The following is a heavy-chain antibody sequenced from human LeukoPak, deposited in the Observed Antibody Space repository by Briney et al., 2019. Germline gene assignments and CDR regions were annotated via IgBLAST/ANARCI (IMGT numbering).Heavy chain of an antibody. CDR2: INTSSSYM. CDR3: ARDPYSGGYGAYYYYYMDV. J-gene: IGHJ6*03. CDR1: GFTFSAYN. V-gene: IGHV3-21*01. Sequence: PGGSLRLSCAASGFTFSAYNMNWVRRTPGKGVEGGSSINTSSSYMFYADSVRGRFTISRDNAENSLYLQMNSLRDEDTAVYYCARDPYSGGYGAYYYYYMDVWGKGTTVTVSS. D-gene: IGHD6-19*01.